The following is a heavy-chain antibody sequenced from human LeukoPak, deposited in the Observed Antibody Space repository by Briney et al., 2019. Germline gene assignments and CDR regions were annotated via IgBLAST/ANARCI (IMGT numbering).Heavy chain of an antibody. D-gene: IGHD3-10*01. V-gene: IGHV1-2*02. CDR1: GYTFTGYY. CDR3: ARVLGIRFGDVVDWFDS. CDR2: INPNSGDI. J-gene: IGHJ5*01. Sequence: GASVKVSCKASGYTFTGYYIHWVRQAPGQGPVWMGWINPNSGDIKYAQKFEGRVAMTRDTSINTAFMELRSLTSEDTAVYYCARVLGIRFGDVVDWFDSWGQGTLVTVSS.